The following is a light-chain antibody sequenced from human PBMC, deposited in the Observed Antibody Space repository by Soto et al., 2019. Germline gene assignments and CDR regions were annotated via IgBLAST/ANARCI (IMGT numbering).Light chain of an antibody. CDR3: SSYTSSSTYV. J-gene: IGLJ1*01. CDR1: SSDVGYYNY. CDR2: EVS. Sequence: QSALTQPASVSGSPGQSITISCTGTSSDVGYYNYVSWYQQHPGKAPKLMIYEVSNQPSGVSNRFSGSKSGNTASLTISGLQAEDEADYYCSSYTSSSTYVFGTGTKVTVL. V-gene: IGLV2-14*01.